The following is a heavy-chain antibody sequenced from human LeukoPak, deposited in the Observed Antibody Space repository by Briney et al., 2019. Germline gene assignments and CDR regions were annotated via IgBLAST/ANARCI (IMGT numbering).Heavy chain of an antibody. D-gene: IGHD4-11*01. Sequence: TGRSLRLSCAASGFTFSSYSMNWVRQAPGKGREWVSSISSSSSYIYYAHSVKGRLTISRDNAKNSLYLQMNSLRAEDTAVYYCARDPDYSNYECYYYGMDVWGQGTTVTVSS. V-gene: IGHV3-21*01. J-gene: IGHJ6*02. CDR3: ARDPDYSNYECYYYGMDV. CDR2: ISSSSSYI. CDR1: GFTFSSYS.